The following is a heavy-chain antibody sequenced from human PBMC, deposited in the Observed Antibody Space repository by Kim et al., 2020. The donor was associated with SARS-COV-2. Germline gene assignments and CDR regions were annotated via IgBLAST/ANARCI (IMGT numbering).Heavy chain of an antibody. Sequence: GGSLRLSCAAAGFTFEDFPMHWVRLGPGQGLEWVSGISWNIRNVYYAYSVKGRTTISSANAKNSLYLQMDIIRLEATALYYCFKAVPRRADHCGRDVWG. D-gene: IGHD6-6*01. CDR3: FKAVPRRADHCGRDV. J-gene: IGHJ6*02. CDR1: GFTFEDFP. CDR2: ISWNIRNV. V-gene: IGHV3-9*01.